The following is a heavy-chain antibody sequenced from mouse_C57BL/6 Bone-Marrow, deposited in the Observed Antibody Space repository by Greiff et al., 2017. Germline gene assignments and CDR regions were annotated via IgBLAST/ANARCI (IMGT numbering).Heavy chain of an antibody. V-gene: IGHV1-53*01. CDR3: ASPSNWDRAWFAY. D-gene: IGHD4-1*01. CDR1: GYTFTSYW. Sequence: QVQLQQPGTELVKPGASVKLSCKASGYTFTSYWMHWVKQRPGQGLEWIGNINPSNGGTNYNEKFKSKATLTVNKSSSTAYMQLSSLTSEDSAVYFCASPSNWDRAWFAYWGQGTLVTVSA. CDR2: INPSNGGT. J-gene: IGHJ3*01.